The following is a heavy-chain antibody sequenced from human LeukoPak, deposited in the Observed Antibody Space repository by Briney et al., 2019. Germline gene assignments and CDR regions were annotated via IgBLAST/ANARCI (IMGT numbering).Heavy chain of an antibody. V-gene: IGHV4-34*01. CDR2: INHSGST. Sequence: SETLSLTCAVYGGSFSGYYWSWIRQPPGKGLEWIGEINHSGSTNYNPSLKSRVTMSVDTSKNQFSLRLSSVNAADTAVYYCARDILATSIAAPYYWGQGTLVTVSS. D-gene: IGHD6-13*01. CDR1: GGSFSGYY. J-gene: IGHJ4*02. CDR3: ARDILATSIAAPYY.